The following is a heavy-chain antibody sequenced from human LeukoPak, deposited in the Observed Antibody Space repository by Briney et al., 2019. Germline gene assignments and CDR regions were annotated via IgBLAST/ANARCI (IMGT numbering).Heavy chain of an antibody. CDR2: ISYDGSNK. V-gene: IGHV3-30-3*01. CDR3: ARVLGDHYSYGPLGFDY. Sequence: PGGSLRLSCAASGFTFSSYAMHWVRQAPGKGLEWVAVISYDGSNKYYADSVKGRFTISRDNSKNTLYLQMNSLRAEDTAVYYCARVLGDHYSYGPLGFDYWGQGTLVTVSS. J-gene: IGHJ4*02. CDR1: GFTFSSYA. D-gene: IGHD5-18*01.